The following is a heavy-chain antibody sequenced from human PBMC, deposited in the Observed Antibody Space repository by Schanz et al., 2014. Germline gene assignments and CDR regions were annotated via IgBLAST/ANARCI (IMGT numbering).Heavy chain of an antibody. CDR2: ISANSGGT. Sequence: QVQLVQSGGEVKTPGASVKVSCKASGYTFTRSGISWVRQAPGQGLEWMGWISANSGGTNYAQKFQGRVTMTRDTSISTAYMELSRLKSDDTAVYYCARDRDQWDGNYLDSWGQGTLVTVSS. CDR1: GYTFTRSG. J-gene: IGHJ4*02. V-gene: IGHV1-2*02. CDR3: ARDRDQWDGNYLDS. D-gene: IGHD1-26*01.